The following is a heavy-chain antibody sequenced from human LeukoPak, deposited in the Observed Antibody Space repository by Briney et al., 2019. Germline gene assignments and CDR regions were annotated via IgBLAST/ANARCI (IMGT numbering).Heavy chain of an antibody. CDR3: ARVGIAAVGHYYYYYMDV. D-gene: IGHD6-13*01. V-gene: IGHV4-59*11. J-gene: IGHJ6*03. CDR2: IYYSGST. Sequence: SQTLSLTCTVSGGSIRSHYWSWIRQPPGKGLEWIGYIYYSGSTNYNPSLKSRVTISVDTSKNQFSLKLSSVTAADTAVYYCARVGIAAVGHYYYYYMDVWGKGTTVTVSS. CDR1: GGSIRSHY.